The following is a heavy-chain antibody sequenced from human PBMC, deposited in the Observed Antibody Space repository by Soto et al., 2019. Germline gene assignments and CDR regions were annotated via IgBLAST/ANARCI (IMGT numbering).Heavy chain of an antibody. CDR1: GGTFSSYA. CDR2: IIPIFGTA. Sequence: ASVKVSCKASGGTFSSYAISWVRQAPGQGLEWMGGIIPIFGTANYAHKFQGRVTITADESTSTAYMELSSLRSEDTAVYYCARDHSSSWYGNYYYGMDVWGQGTTVTVSS. D-gene: IGHD6-13*01. CDR3: ARDHSSSWYGNYYYGMDV. V-gene: IGHV1-69*13. J-gene: IGHJ6*02.